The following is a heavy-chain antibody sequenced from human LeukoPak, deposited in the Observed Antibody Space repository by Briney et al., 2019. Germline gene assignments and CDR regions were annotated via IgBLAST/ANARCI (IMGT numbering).Heavy chain of an antibody. CDR2: IYTSGTT. J-gene: IGHJ6*03. Sequence: SETLSLTCTVSGGSVSSYYWNWIRQPAGKGLEWIGRIYTSGTTNYNPSLKSRVTMSVDTSKNQFSLRLSSVTAADTAVYYCARDPGWLVLRYYMDVWGKGTTVTVSS. CDR3: ARDPGWLVLRYYMDV. V-gene: IGHV4-4*07. D-gene: IGHD6-19*01. CDR1: GGSVSSYY.